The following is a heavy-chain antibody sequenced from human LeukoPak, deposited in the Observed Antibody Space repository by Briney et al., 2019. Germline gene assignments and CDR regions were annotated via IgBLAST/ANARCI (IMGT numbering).Heavy chain of an antibody. V-gene: IGHV1-46*01. Sequence: ASVKVSCKASGYTSTSYYMHWVRQAPGQGLEWMGIINPSGGSTSYAQKFQGRVTMTRDTSTSTVYMELSSLRSEDTAVYYCARDVEMATIYYYYGMDVWGQGTTVTVSS. CDR3: ARDVEMATIYYYYGMDV. CDR2: INPSGGST. J-gene: IGHJ6*02. CDR1: GYTSTSYY. D-gene: IGHD5-24*01.